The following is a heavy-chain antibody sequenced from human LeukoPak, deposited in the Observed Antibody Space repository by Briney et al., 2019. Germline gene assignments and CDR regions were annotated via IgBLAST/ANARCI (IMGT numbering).Heavy chain of an antibody. CDR3: ARLRGIVVVPAAMNGYYFDY. V-gene: IGHV4-39*01. CDR2: IYYSGST. D-gene: IGHD2-2*01. J-gene: IGHJ4*02. Sequence: NASGTLSLTCTVSGGSISSSGYYWGWIRQPPGKGLEWIGSIYYSGSTYYNPSRKSRVTIVVDTSKHQFSLKLSSVTAADTPVYYCARLRGIVVVPAAMNGYYFDYWGQGTLVTVSS. CDR1: GGSISSSGYY.